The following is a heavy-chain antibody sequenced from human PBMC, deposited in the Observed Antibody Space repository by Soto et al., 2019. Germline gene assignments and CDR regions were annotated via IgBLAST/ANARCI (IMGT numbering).Heavy chain of an antibody. Sequence: QVQMNESGPGLVKSSQTLSLACNVSGVSISSGGYYWSWIRQHPGKGLEWIGFISSSETSFYNPSLKSRVSISLDRSKNHFSLTLNSATAADTAIYSGARGLGNFHDGSGFDSWGQGTLVTVSS. D-gene: IGHD3-22*01. CDR1: GVSISSGGYY. CDR3: ARGLGNFHDGSGFDS. CDR2: ISSSETS. J-gene: IGHJ4*02. V-gene: IGHV4-31*02.